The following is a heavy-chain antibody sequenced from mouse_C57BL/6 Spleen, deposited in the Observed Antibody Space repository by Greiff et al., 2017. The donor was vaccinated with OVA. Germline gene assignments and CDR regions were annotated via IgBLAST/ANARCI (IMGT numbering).Heavy chain of an antibody. D-gene: IGHD3-3*01. CDR2: IRLKSDNYAT. CDR3: TVGLTGTRYFDV. CDR1: GFTFSNYW. Sequence: EVKVEESGGGLVQPGGSMKLSCVASGFTFSNYWMNWVRQSPEKGLEWVAQIRLKSDNYATHYAESVKGRFTISRDDSKSSVYLQMNNLRAEDTGIYYCTVGLTGTRYFDVWGTGTTVTVSS. V-gene: IGHV6-3*01. J-gene: IGHJ1*03.